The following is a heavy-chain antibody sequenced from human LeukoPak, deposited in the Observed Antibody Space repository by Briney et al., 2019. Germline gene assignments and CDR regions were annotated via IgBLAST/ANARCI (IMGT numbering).Heavy chain of an antibody. Sequence: GGSLRLSCAASGFTFSSNAMSWVRQAPGKGLEWVSAISGSGGSTYYADSVKGRFTISRDNSKNTLYLQMNSLRAEDTAVYYCAKALVVVPAAVEEWWGQGTLVTVSS. J-gene: IGHJ4*02. CDR2: ISGSGGST. D-gene: IGHD2-2*01. V-gene: IGHV3-23*01. CDR3: AKALVVVPAAVEEW. CDR1: GFTFSSNA.